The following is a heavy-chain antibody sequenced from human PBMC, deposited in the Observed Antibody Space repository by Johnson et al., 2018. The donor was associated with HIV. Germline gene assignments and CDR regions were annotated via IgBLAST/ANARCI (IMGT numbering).Heavy chain of an antibody. D-gene: IGHD3-3*01. J-gene: IGHJ3*02. CDR2: IKEDGSEK. CDR1: GFTFSSYW. Sequence: VQLVESGGGLVQPGGSLRLSCAASGFTFSSYWMSWVRQAPGKGLEWVANIKEDGSEKYYVDSVKGRLTISRDNAKNSLYLQMNSLRAEDTAGYYCASGVVTLSFEIWGQGTMVTVSS. CDR3: ASGVVTLSFEI. V-gene: IGHV3-7*01.